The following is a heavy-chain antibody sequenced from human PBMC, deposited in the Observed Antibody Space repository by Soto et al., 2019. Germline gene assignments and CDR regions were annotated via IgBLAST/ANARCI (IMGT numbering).Heavy chain of an antibody. CDR3: VRLQGYCIATGCYGHYAMAV. V-gene: IGHV3-30*03. D-gene: IGHD2-2*01. J-gene: IGHJ6*02. Sequence: LRLPWTVSGGTFRGYGGRWIRQAPGKGLEWVAVISYDGSNKYYADSVKGRFTIFRDNSKNTLYLQMNSLRAEDTAVYYCVRLQGYCIATGCYGHYAMAVWGQGTTVTVSS. CDR1: GGTFRGYG. CDR2: ISYDGSNK.